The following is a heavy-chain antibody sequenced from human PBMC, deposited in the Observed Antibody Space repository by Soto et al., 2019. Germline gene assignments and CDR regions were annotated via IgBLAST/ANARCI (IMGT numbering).Heavy chain of an antibody. D-gene: IGHD3-22*01. CDR1: GGSISSGGYY. J-gene: IGHJ5*02. CDR2: IYYSGST. Sequence: SETLSLTCTVSGGSISSGGYYWSWIRQHPGKGLEWIGYIYYSGSTYYNPSPKSRVTISVDTSKNQFSLKLSSVTAADTAVYYCARDYYDSSGYSQNWFDPWGQGTLVTVSS. CDR3: ARDYYDSSGYSQNWFDP. V-gene: IGHV4-31*03.